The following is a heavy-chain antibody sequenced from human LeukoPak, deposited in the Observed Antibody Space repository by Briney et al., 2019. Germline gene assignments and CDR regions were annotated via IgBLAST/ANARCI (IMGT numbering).Heavy chain of an antibody. V-gene: IGHV4-39*01. J-gene: IGHJ4*02. CDR3: ARGPTVTTDY. Sequence: SETLSLTCTVSGGSLSSSSHYWGWSRLPPGKGLEWIGYIYYSGSSFCNPSLKSRVTMSVDTSKNQFSLRLNSVTAADTAVYYCARGPTVTTDYWGQGTLVTVSS. D-gene: IGHD4-17*01. CDR2: IYYSGSS. CDR1: GGSLSSSSHY.